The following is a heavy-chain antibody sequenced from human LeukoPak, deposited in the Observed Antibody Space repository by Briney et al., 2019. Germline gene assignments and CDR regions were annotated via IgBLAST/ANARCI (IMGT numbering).Heavy chain of an antibody. J-gene: IGHJ6*02. V-gene: IGHV4-59*01. Sequence: KPSETLSLTCTGSGGSISSYYWSWIRQPPGKGLEWIGDIYYSGSTNYNPSLKSRVTISVGTSKNQFSLKLTSVTAADTAVYYCAREGYCSGGNCYRFAMDVWGQGTTVTVSS. D-gene: IGHD2-15*01. CDR3: AREGYCSGGNCYRFAMDV. CDR2: IYYSGST. CDR1: GGSISSYY.